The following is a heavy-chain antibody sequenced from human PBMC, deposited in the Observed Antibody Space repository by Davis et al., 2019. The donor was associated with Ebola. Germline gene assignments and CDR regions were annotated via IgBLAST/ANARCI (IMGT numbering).Heavy chain of an antibody. CDR1: GYTFTSYA. CDR2: INAGNGNT. Sequence: ASVKVSCKASGYTFTSYAMHWVRQAPGQRLEWMGWINAGNGNTKFSQKFQGRVTITRDTSASTAYMELSSLRSEDTAVYYCARDRMGATTRWFDPWGQGTLVTVSS. CDR3: ARDRMGATTRWFDP. J-gene: IGHJ5*02. D-gene: IGHD1-26*01. V-gene: IGHV1-3*01.